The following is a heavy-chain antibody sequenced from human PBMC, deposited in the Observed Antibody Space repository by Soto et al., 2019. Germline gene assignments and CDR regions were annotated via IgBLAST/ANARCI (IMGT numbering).Heavy chain of an antibody. CDR2: VSYDGSDK. Sequence: GGSLRLSCAASEFTFSSYAMHWVRQAPGKGLEWVAVVSYDGSDKYYADSVKGRFTISRDNSKNTLYLQMNSLRAEDTAVYYCARSGLDYYDSSGYHYHGVMGGFDIWGQGTMVTVSS. CDR1: EFTFSSYA. D-gene: IGHD3-22*01. V-gene: IGHV3-30-3*01. CDR3: ARSGLDYYDSSGYHYHGVMGGFDI. J-gene: IGHJ3*02.